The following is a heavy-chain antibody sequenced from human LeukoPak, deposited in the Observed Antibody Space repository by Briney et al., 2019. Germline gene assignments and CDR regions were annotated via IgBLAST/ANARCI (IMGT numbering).Heavy chain of an antibody. V-gene: IGHV4-59*08. J-gene: IGHJ4*02. Sequence: SETLSLTCTVSGGSISSYYWSWIRQPPGKGLEWIGYIYYSGSTNYNPSPKSRVTISVDTSKNQFSLKLSSVTAADTAVYYCARHRGDGYPYFDYWGQGTLVTVSS. CDR1: GGSISSYY. CDR2: IYYSGST. D-gene: IGHD5-24*01. CDR3: ARHRGDGYPYFDY.